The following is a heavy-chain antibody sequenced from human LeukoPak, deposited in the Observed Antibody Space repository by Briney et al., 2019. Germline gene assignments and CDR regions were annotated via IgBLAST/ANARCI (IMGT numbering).Heavy chain of an antibody. CDR3: AHTTWELGRLHYFDS. CDR2: SIPISSTA. CDR1: VGAFSDYA. J-gene: IGHJ4*02. Sequence: ASVKVSCTASVGAFSDYAISWVRQAPGHGLEWLGGSIPISSTANTAQKSQGRVSITADKSTSTAYMELSSLRSDDTAVYYCAHTTWELGRLHYFDSWGQGTLVTVSS. V-gene: IGHV1-69*06. D-gene: IGHD7-27*01.